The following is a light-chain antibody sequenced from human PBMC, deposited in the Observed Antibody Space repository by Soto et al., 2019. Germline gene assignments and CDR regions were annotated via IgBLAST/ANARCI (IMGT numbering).Light chain of an antibody. V-gene: IGLV1-40*01. CDR1: SSNIGAGYD. Sequence: QSVLTQPPSVSGAPGQRVTISCTGSSSNIGAGYDVHWYQQRPGTAPKLLIFGNINRPSGVPDLFSGSKSGTSASLASTGLQHEDEGDYYCQSYYSTRSAGYVFGSGTKVTVL. J-gene: IGLJ1*01. CDR3: QSYYSTRSAGYV. CDR2: GNI.